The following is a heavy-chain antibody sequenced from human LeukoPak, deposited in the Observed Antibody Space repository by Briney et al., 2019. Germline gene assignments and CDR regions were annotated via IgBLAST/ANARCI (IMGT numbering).Heavy chain of an antibody. J-gene: IGHJ4*02. CDR3: ATTHQAVAGLSTFDY. V-gene: IGHV1-24*01. CDR1: GYTLTELS. D-gene: IGHD6-19*01. CDR2: FDPEDGET. Sequence: VASVKVSCKASGYTLTELSMHWVRQAPGKGLEWMGGFDPEDGETIYAQKFQGRVTMTEDTSTDTAYMELSSLRSEDTAVYYCATTHQAVAGLSTFDYWGQGTLVTVSS.